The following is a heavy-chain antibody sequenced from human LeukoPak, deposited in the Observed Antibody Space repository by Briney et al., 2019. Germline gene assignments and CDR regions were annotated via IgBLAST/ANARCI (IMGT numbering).Heavy chain of an antibody. CDR3: ARRRGIVVVVAATRNWFDP. Sequence: KSSETLSLTCAVYGGSFSGYYWSWIRQPPGKGLEWIGEINHSGSTNYNPSPKSRVTISVDTSKNQFSLKLSSVTAADTAVYYCARRRGIVVVVAATRNWFDPWGQGTLVTVSS. J-gene: IGHJ5*02. V-gene: IGHV4-34*01. CDR2: INHSGST. CDR1: GGSFSGYY. D-gene: IGHD2-15*01.